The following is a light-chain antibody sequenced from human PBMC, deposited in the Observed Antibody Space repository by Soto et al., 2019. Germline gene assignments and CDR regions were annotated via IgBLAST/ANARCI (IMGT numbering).Light chain of an antibody. Sequence: QSVLTQPASVSGSPGQSITISCTGTSSDVGGYDYVSWYQQHPDKAPKLIIFEVRNRPSGVSSRFSGSKSGNTASLTISGLQTEDEADYYCSSYTRSGPVFGGGTKVTVL. CDR2: EVR. CDR3: SSYTRSGPV. J-gene: IGLJ2*01. CDR1: SSDVGGYDY. V-gene: IGLV2-14*01.